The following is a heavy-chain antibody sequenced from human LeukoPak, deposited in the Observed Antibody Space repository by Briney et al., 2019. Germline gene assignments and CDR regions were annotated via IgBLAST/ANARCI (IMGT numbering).Heavy chain of an antibody. CDR2: IYTSGST. V-gene: IGHV4-4*07. D-gene: IGHD1-1*01. CDR3: AAVQLDLRDYYYYMDV. CDR1: GGSISSYY. J-gene: IGHJ6*03. Sequence: SETLSLTCTVSGGSISSYYWSWIRRPAGKGLEWIGRIYTSGSTNYNPSLKSRVTMSVDTSKNQFSLKLSSVTAADTAVYYCAAVQLDLRDYYYYMDVWGKGTTVTVSS.